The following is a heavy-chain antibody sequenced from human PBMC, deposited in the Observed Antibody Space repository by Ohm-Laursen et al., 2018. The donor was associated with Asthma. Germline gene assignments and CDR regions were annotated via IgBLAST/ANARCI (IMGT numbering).Heavy chain of an antibody. V-gene: IGHV1-69*10. CDR3: ARSRQQLVRYDGFDI. CDR2: IIPLFGLP. D-gene: IGHD6-6*01. J-gene: IGHJ3*02. CDR1: GGNFDTYA. Sequence: ASVKVSCKSSGGNFDTYAITWVRQAPGQGLEWVGVIIPLFGLPNYAQKFKGRVTITADKSTSTAYMDLTSLTSEDTAVYYCARSRQQLVRYDGFDIWGQGTMVTVSS.